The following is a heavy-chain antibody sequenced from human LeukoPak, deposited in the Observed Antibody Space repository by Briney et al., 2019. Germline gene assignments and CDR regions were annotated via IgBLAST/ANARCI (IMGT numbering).Heavy chain of an antibody. CDR3: ARGLLGLGMDLDAFDI. CDR2: MNPNSGNT. D-gene: IGHD7-27*01. CDR1: GYTFTSYG. V-gene: IGHV1-8*02. Sequence: ASVKVSCKASGYTFTSYGINWVRQATGQGLEWMGWMNPNSGNTGYAQKFQGRVTMTRNTSISTAYMELSSLRSEDTAVYCCARGLLGLGMDLDAFDIWGQGTMVTVSS. J-gene: IGHJ3*02.